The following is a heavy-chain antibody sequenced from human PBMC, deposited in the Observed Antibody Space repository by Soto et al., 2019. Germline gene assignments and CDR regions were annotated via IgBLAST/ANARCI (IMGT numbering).Heavy chain of an antibody. V-gene: IGHV4-30-4*01. CDR2: IYYSGST. D-gene: IGHD5-18*01. J-gene: IGHJ6*02. Sequence: SETLSLTCTVAGGSISSGDCYWSWIRQPPGKGLEWIGYIYYSGSTYYNPSLKSRVTISVDTSKNQFSLKLSSVTAADTAVYYCARASPVVTDVWGQGTTVTVSS. CDR3: ARASPVVTDV. CDR1: GGSISSGDCY.